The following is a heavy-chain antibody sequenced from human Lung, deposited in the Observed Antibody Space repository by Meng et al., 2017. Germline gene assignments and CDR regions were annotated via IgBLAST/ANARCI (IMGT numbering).Heavy chain of an antibody. CDR2: SNPKSGDT. V-gene: IGHV1-2*06. CDR1: GYNFPDYY. D-gene: IGHD6-25*01. CDR3: ARDEDISAAGKLFGDY. J-gene: IGHJ4*02. Sequence: QLLQSGAEVKKPGASVKVSCKPSGYNFPDYYIHWVRRAPGQGLEWMGRSNPKSGDTHYAQKFQARVTMTGDTSISTAYMELSGLSSDDTAMYYCARDEDISAAGKLFGDYWGQGTLVTVSS.